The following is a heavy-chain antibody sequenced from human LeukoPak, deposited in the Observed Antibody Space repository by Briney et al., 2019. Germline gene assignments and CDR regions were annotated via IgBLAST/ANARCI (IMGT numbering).Heavy chain of an antibody. CDR1: GGSISSSSYY. CDR3: ARDRRSGDSRGHYDSMLIGVYRVN. D-gene: IGHD3-22*01. J-gene: IGHJ4*02. Sequence: SETLSLTCTVSGGSISSSSYYWGWIRQPPGKGLEWLGSIYYSGSTYYNPSLKSRVTISVDTSKNQFSLKLSSVTAADTAVYYCARDRRSGDSRGHYDSMLIGVYRVNWGQGTLVTVSS. CDR2: IYYSGST. V-gene: IGHV4-39*07.